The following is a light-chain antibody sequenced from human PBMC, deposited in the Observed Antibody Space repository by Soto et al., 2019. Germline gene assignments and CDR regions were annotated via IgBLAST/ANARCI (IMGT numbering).Light chain of an antibody. CDR1: SSDVGGYNH. V-gene: IGLV2-14*03. J-gene: IGLJ2*01. CDR3: NSYTSTNTLV. Sequence: QSALTQPASVSGSPGQSITISCTGTSSDVGGYNHVSWYQQHPGKAPKLMIYDVTDRPSWVSTRFSGSKSGNTASLAISGLQAEDEADYHCNSYTSTNTLVFGGGTKLTVL. CDR2: DVT.